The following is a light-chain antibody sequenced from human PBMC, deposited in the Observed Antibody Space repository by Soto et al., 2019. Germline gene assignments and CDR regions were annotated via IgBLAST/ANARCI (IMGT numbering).Light chain of an antibody. V-gene: IGKV3-20*01. CDR3: KQYCSSLWWT. CDR1: QSVSSSY. Sequence: EIVLTQSPGTLSLSPGERATLSCRASQSVSSSYLAWYQQKPGQAPRLLIYGASSRATGIPDRFSGSGSGKNFTLHIIRLEPEDLSVYYCKQYCSSLWWTFGQGTKVEIK. J-gene: IGKJ1*01. CDR2: GAS.